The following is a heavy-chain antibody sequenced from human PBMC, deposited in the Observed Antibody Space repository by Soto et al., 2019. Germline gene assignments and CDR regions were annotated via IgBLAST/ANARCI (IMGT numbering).Heavy chain of an antibody. CDR2: IYSEGTP. Sequence: PXGSLRLSCAASGFTVGSNYMSWVRHAPGRGLEWVSVIYSEGTPYYADSVKGRFTISRENSNNTLYLHMNNLRAEDTAVYYCARSTYYDILTGSYYYYAMDVWGQGTKVTVSS. V-gene: IGHV3-53*01. J-gene: IGHJ6*02. CDR3: ARSTYYDILTGSYYYYAMDV. CDR1: GFTVGSNY. D-gene: IGHD3-9*01.